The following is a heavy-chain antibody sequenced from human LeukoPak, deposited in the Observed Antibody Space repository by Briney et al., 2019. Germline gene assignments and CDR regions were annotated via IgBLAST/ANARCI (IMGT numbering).Heavy chain of an antibody. J-gene: IGHJ4*02. Sequence: SETLSLTCTLSGGSLSRYYWSWIRQPPGKGLEWLGYIFYSGGTHYNPPLKSRVTISVDTSKNQFSLKLSSVTAADTAVYYCARDKQPGDYWGQGTLVTVSS. CDR2: IFYSGGT. CDR3: ARDKQPGDY. CDR1: GGSLSRYY. D-gene: IGHD5-18*01. V-gene: IGHV4-59*01.